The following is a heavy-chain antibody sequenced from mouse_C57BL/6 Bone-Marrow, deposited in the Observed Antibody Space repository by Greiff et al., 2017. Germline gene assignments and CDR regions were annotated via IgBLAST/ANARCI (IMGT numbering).Heavy chain of an antibody. Sequence: EVQVVESGGDLVKPGGSLKLSCAASGFTFSSYGMSWVRQTPDKRLEWVATISSGGSYTYYPASVKGRFTISRDNAKNTLYLQMSSLKSEDTAMYYCARQDYWGQGTTLTVSS. J-gene: IGHJ2*01. V-gene: IGHV5-6*01. CDR1: GFTFSSYG. CDR3: ARQDY. CDR2: ISSGGSYT.